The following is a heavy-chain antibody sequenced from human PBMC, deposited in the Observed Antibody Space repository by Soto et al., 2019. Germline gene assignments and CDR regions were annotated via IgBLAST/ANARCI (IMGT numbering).Heavy chain of an antibody. CDR1: GGTFSSYA. J-gene: IGHJ6*02. Sequence: GASVKVSCKASGGTFSSYAISWVRQAPGQGLEWMGGIIPIFGTANYAQKFQGRVTITADESTSTAYMELSSLRSEDTAVYYCARSPPYSYGMDVWGQGTTVTVSS. D-gene: IGHD4-4*01. V-gene: IGHV1-69*13. CDR3: ARSPPYSYGMDV. CDR2: IIPIFGTA.